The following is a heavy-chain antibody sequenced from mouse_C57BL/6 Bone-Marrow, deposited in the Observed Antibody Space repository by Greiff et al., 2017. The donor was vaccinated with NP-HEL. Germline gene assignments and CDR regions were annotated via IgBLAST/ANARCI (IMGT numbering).Heavy chain of an antibody. CDR1: GYTFTSYW. J-gene: IGHJ4*01. D-gene: IGHD2-4*01. CDR2: IYPGSGST. Sequence: QVQLQQPGAELVKPGASVKMSCKASGYTFTSYWITWVKQRPGQGLEWIGDIYPGSGSTNYNEKFKSKATLTVDTSSSTAYMQLSSLTSEDSAVYYCARHDYDEGYYAMDYWGQGTSVTVSS. V-gene: IGHV1-55*01. CDR3: ARHDYDEGYYAMDY.